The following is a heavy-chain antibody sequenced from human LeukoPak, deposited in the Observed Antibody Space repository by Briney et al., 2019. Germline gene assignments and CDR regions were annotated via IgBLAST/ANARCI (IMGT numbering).Heavy chain of an antibody. CDR2: IYDHGRT. V-gene: IGHV4-59*08. J-gene: IGHJ5*02. Sequence: SETLSLTCIVSGGSFSYLSWIRQPPGKGLEWIGIIYDHGRTEYNPSLKSRVSISVDTSKNQFSLKLSSVTAADTAVYYCARYISSWYWFDPWGQGTLVTVSS. CDR3: ARYISSWYWFDP. CDR1: GGSFSY. D-gene: IGHD6-13*01.